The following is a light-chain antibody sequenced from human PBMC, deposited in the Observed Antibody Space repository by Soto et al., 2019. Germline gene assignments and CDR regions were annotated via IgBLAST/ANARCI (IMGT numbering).Light chain of an antibody. Sequence: PRCATGSISESVAIFCTGTSSDVGGYNYVSWYQQHPCKAPKLMIYEVNKRPSGVPDRFPGSKSGNTASLTVSGLQAEDEADYYCSSYAGSTNGLGTGTKV. J-gene: IGLJ1*01. CDR3: SSYAGSTNG. V-gene: IGLV2-8*01. CDR1: SSDVGGYNY. CDR2: EVN.